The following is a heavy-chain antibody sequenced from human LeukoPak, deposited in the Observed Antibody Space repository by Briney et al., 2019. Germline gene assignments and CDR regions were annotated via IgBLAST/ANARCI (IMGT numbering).Heavy chain of an antibody. V-gene: IGHV3-30*02. D-gene: IGHD1-26*01. CDR2: TRYDGTNK. Sequence: GGSLRLSCAASGFIFSSYGMHWVRQAPGKGLEWVAFTRYDGTNKYYADSVKGRFTISRDNSKNTLYLQMNSLRAEDTAVYYCAKHWSQYSGSSYFDYWGQGTLVTVSS. J-gene: IGHJ4*02. CDR1: GFIFSSYG. CDR3: AKHWSQYSGSSYFDY.